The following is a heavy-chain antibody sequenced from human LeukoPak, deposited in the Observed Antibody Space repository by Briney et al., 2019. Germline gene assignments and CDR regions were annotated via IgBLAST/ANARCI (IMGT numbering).Heavy chain of an antibody. CDR1: GGSISSYY. V-gene: IGHV4-4*07. CDR2: IYTSGST. CDR3: ARDQGGIAVAGTHFDL. Sequence: PSETLSLTSTVSGGSISSYYWSWIPQPAGKGLEWIGRIYTSGSTNYNPSLKSRVTMSVDTSKNQFSLKLSSVTAADTAVYYCARDQGGIAVAGTHFDLWGRGTLVTVSS. D-gene: IGHD6-19*01. J-gene: IGHJ2*01.